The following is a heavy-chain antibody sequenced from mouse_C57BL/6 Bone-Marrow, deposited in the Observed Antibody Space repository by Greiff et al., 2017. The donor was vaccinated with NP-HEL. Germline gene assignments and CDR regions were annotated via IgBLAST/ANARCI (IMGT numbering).Heavy chain of an antibody. V-gene: IGHV14-4*01. CDR2: LDPENGDT. CDR1: GFNIKDDY. Sequence: VQLQQSGAELVRPGASVKLSCTASGFNIKDDYMPWVKQRPEQGLEWIGWLDPENGDTEYASKFQGKATITADTSSNTAYLQLSSLTSEDTAVYYCTTPDYYGPWFAYWGQGTLVTVSA. CDR3: TTPDYYGPWFAY. J-gene: IGHJ3*01. D-gene: IGHD1-1*01.